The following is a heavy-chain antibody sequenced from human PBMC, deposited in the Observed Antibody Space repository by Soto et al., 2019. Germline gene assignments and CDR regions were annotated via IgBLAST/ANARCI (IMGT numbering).Heavy chain of an antibody. CDR1: VFTFSSYA. CDR3: AKDDFTDRGDDYFQY. Sequence: VGSLRLSCASSVFTFSSYAMSCVRHAPGKGLEWVSAISGSGGSTYYADSVKGRFTISRDNSKNTLYLQLNSLRFEDTAVYYCAKDDFTDRGDDYFQYWGPGTLVSVSS. V-gene: IGHV3-23*01. D-gene: IGHD2-21*02. J-gene: IGHJ4*02. CDR2: ISGSGGST.